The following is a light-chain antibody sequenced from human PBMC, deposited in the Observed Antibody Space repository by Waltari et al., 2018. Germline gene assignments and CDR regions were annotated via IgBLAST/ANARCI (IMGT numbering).Light chain of an antibody. Sequence: QSVLTQPPSASGTPGQRVTISCSGGTSNIGQTYVFWLQQLPGTAPKVLIYMNSALPPGGPGRFSGSPAGTSASLAISGLRSEDEADYYCAAWDASLHAWLFGGGTKLTVL. V-gene: IGLV1-47*01. CDR2: MNS. J-gene: IGLJ3*02. CDR1: TSNIGQTY. CDR3: AAWDASLHAWL.